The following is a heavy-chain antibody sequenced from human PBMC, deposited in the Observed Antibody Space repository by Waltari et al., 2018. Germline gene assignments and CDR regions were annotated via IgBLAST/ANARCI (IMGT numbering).Heavy chain of an antibody. J-gene: IGHJ5*02. V-gene: IGHV4-59*01. CDR3: ARFNSGWSGWFDP. CDR1: GDSLNGYY. Sequence: QVQLQESGPGLVKPSETLSLTCSVSGDSLNGYYWSWIRQPPGKGLGWIGYIYYCVSTNYNPSLKSRVTMSVDASKNQFSLKLTSVTAADTAVFYCARFNSGWSGWFDPWGQGALVIVSS. CDR2: IYYCVST. D-gene: IGHD6-19*01.